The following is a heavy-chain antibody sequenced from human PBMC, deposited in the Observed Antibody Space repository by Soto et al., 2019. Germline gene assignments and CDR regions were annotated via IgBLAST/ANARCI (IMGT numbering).Heavy chain of an antibody. Sequence: GGSLRLSCAASGFTFSSYAMSWVRQAPGKGLEWVSAISGSGGSTYYADSVKGRFTISRDNSKNTLYLQMNSLRAEDTAVYYCAKDYCSSTSCYDWFDHWGQGTLVTVSS. CDR1: GFTFSSYA. CDR2: ISGSGGST. V-gene: IGHV3-23*01. CDR3: AKDYCSSTSCYDWFDH. J-gene: IGHJ5*02. D-gene: IGHD2-2*01.